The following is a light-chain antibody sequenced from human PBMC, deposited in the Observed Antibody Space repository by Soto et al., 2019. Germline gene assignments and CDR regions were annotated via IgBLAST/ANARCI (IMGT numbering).Light chain of an antibody. J-gene: IGLJ2*01. CDR2: AVS. Sequence: QSALTQPASVSGSPGQSITISCTGTSSDVGGYNHVSWYQHSPGKAPKLILFAVSDRPSGVSHRFSGSKSGNTASLYISGLQADDEADYYCCSYTSLSTVVFGGGTKLTVL. CDR1: SSDVGGYNH. CDR3: CSYTSLSTVV. V-gene: IGLV2-14*01.